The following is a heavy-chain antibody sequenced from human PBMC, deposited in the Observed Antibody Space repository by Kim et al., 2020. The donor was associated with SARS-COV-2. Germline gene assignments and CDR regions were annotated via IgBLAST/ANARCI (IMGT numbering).Heavy chain of an antibody. J-gene: IGHJ4*02. Sequence: GGSLRLSCAASGFTFSRYGLSWFRQAPGKGLEWVSGISASSGDTYYADSVQGRFTISRDNAKNALNLEMNSLRAEDTALYYCARVTTITAPFYDYWGRG. CDR3: ARVTTITAPFYDY. D-gene: IGHD4-4*01. CDR1: GFTFSRYG. CDR2: ISASSGDT. V-gene: IGHV3-23*01.